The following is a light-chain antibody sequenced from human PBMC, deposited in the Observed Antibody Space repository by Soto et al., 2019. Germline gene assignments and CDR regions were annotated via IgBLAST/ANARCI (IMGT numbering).Light chain of an antibody. CDR2: EVS. J-gene: IGLJ2*01. Sequence: QSALTQPPSASGSPGQSVTIFCTGTSSDVGTYNYVSWFQQHPGKAPKLMIYEVSKRPSGVPDRFSGSKSGNTASLTVSGLQAEDEADYYCSSYAGSNRVVFGGGTKLTVL. CDR3: SSYAGSNRVV. V-gene: IGLV2-8*01. CDR1: SSDVGTYNY.